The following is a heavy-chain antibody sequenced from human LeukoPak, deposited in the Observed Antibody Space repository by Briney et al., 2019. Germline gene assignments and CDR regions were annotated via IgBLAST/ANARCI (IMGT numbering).Heavy chain of an antibody. CDR2: INHSGST. J-gene: IGHJ4*02. CDR1: GGSFSGYY. Sequence: SETLSLTCAVYGGSFSGYYWSWIRQPPGKGLEWIGEINHSGSTNYNPSLKSRVTISVDTSKNQLSLKLSSVTAADTAVYYCARGPRRGYSYVHWGQGTLVTVSS. V-gene: IGHV4-34*01. CDR3: ARGPRRGYSYVH. D-gene: IGHD5-18*01.